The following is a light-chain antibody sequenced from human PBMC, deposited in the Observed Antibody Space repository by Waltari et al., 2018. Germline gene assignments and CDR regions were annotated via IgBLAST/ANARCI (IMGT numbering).Light chain of an antibody. V-gene: IGLV3-19*01. J-gene: IGLJ2*01. Sequence: SSELTQDPAVSVALGQTVRITCLGDSLRSYYAAWYQQKPGQAPLLVFYGRNNRPSGIPDRFSGSNSGSTASLTITGALAEDEAYYYCSSRDNSYNHLVVFGGGTKLTVL. CDR2: GRN. CDR3: SSRDNSYNHLVV. CDR1: SLRSYY.